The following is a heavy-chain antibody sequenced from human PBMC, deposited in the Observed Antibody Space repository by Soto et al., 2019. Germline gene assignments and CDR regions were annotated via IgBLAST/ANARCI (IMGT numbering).Heavy chain of an antibody. D-gene: IGHD2-2*01. CDR3: ARLHLPALQGAFDI. V-gene: IGHV4-4*07. CDR2: ISTSGRT. J-gene: IGHJ3*02. Sequence: QVQMQESGPGLVKPSETLSLNCSVSGGSINSDYWTWIRQSAGKGLEWIGRISTSGRTTYNPSLKSRVTMSIDTSRNQFSLTLISVTAADTALYYCARLHLPALQGAFDIWGQGTMVTVSS. CDR1: GGSINSDY.